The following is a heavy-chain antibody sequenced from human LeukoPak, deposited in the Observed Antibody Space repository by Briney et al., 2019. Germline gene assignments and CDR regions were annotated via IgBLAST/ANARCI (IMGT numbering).Heavy chain of an antibody. D-gene: IGHD4/OR15-4a*01. CDR2: IYYSGST. J-gene: IGHJ3*02. Sequence: SETLSLTCTVSGGSISSYYWSWIRQPPGKGLEWIGYIYYSGSTNYNPSLKSRVTISVDTSKNQFSLKLSSVTAADTAVYYCARRRLFLAHAFDIWGQGTMVTVS. CDR1: GGSISSYY. V-gene: IGHV4-59*01. CDR3: ARRRLFLAHAFDI.